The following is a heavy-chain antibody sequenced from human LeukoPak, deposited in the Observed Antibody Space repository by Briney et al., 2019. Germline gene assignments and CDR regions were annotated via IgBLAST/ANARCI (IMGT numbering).Heavy chain of an antibody. CDR1: GYTFTGYY. Sequence: GASVKVSCKASGYTFTGYYMHWVRQAPGQGLEWMGWINPNSGGTNYAQKLQGRVTMTTDTSTSTAYMELRSLGSDDTAVYYCARRSVSQYADAFDIWGQGTMVTVSS. V-gene: IGHV1-2*02. J-gene: IGHJ3*02. CDR3: ARRSVSQYADAFDI. CDR2: INPNSGGT. D-gene: IGHD2-2*01.